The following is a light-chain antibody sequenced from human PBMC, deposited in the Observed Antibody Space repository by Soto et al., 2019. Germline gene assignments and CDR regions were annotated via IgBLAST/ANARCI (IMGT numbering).Light chain of an antibody. CDR2: EVV. Sequence: QSGLTQPLSASGSPGQSVTISCTGTKNDIGVYDFVSWYQHHPGKAPRLIIYEVVQRPSGVPVRFSGSQSGYTASLTVSVLQAADESDYFCKSYAGRNTYVFGSVTKVTVL. V-gene: IGLV2-8*01. J-gene: IGLJ1*01. CDR3: KSYAGRNTYV. CDR1: KNDIGVYDF.